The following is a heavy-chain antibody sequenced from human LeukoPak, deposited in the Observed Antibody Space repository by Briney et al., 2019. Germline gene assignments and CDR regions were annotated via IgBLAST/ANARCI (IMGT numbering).Heavy chain of an antibody. CDR2: IYSGGST. CDR1: GVTVRSNY. D-gene: IGHD3-22*01. Sequence: GGSLRLSCAASGVTVRSNYMSWVREAPGKGLGWVSVIYSGGSTHYAASVKGRFTISRDNSTNTLYLQMNSLRAEDTAVYYCARDAGYYYDSSGYYSGWGQGTLVTVSS. J-gene: IGHJ4*02. V-gene: IGHV3-53*01. CDR3: ARDAGYYYDSSGYYSG.